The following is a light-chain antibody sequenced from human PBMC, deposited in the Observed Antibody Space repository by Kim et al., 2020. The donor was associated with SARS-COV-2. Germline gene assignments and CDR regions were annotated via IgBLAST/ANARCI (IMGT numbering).Light chain of an antibody. CDR1: GSDVGGYNY. CDR2: EVS. Sequence: GQSSPTSCTGTGSDVGGYNYVSWYQQHPGKAPKLMIYEVSKRPSGVPDRFSGSKSGNTASLTVSGLQAEDEADYYCSSYAGSNNLVFGGGTQLTVL. J-gene: IGLJ2*01. CDR3: SSYAGSNNLV. V-gene: IGLV2-8*01.